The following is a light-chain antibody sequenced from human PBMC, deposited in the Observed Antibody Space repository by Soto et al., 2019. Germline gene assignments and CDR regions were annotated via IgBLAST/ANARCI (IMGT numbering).Light chain of an antibody. J-gene: IGLJ3*02. V-gene: IGLV2-14*01. CDR3: SSYTSSSRV. CDR1: SSDVGGYNY. Sequence: HSALTQPASVSGSPGQSITISCTGTSSDVGGYNYVSWYQQHPGKAPKLMIYDVSNRPSGVSNRFSGSKSGNTASLTISGLQAEDEADYYCSSYTSSSRVFGGGTQLTVL. CDR2: DVS.